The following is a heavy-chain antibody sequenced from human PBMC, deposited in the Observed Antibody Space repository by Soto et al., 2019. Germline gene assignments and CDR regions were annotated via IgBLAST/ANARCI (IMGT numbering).Heavy chain of an antibody. CDR3: ARGGYFDSSNYLAY. D-gene: IGHD3-22*01. V-gene: IGHV1-3*01. Sequence: GASVKDSFKAYGYTFTSYGMNSVRRAPGRGLEWMGWLKPGNANTTYSQRFHGRAIIERDTSASTAYMELSSLRSEDTAVYYRARGGYFDSSNYLAYWGLGTMFTVSS. CDR2: LKPGNANT. CDR1: GYTFTSYG. J-gene: IGHJ4*02.